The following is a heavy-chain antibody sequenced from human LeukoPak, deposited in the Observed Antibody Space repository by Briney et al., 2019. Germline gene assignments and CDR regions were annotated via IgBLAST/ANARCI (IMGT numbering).Heavy chain of an antibody. J-gene: IGHJ4*02. V-gene: IGHV3-74*01. Sequence: GGSLRLSCAASGFTFSNYWMSWVRQAPGKGLVWVSRINSDGSSRHYADSVKGRFIISRDNAKNTLHLQMTGLRAEDTAVYYCARGGPDSSDYSSLFDYWGRGILVTVSS. CDR1: GFTFSNYW. D-gene: IGHD3-22*01. CDR3: ARGGPDSSDYSSLFDY. CDR2: INSDGSSR.